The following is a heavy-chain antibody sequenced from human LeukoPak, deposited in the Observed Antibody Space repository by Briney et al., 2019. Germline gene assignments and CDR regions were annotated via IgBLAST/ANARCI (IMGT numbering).Heavy chain of an antibody. CDR2: INPSDDST. D-gene: IGHD3-22*01. Sequence: EASVKVSCKASGYTFNSSYMHWVRQAPGQGLEWMGIINPSDDSTRYAQKFQGRVTMTKDTSTNTVYMHLSSLSSDDTAVYYCARAYYESSAYRHAVYFDYWGQGTLVTVPS. J-gene: IGHJ4*02. CDR1: GYTFNSSY. V-gene: IGHV1-46*02. CDR3: ARAYYESSAYRHAVYFDY.